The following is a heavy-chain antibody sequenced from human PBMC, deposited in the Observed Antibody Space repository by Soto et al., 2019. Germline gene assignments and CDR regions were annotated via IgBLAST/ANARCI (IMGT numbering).Heavy chain of an antibody. J-gene: IGHJ4*02. D-gene: IGHD6-13*01. V-gene: IGHV3-33*01. CDR3: ARERERSQLIDYFDY. Sequence: GGSLRLSCAASGFTFSSYGMHWVRQAPGKGLEWVAVIWYDGSNKYYADSVKGRFTISRDNSKNTLYLQMNSLRAEDTAVYYCARERERSQLIDYFDYWGQGTLVTVSS. CDR2: IWYDGSNK. CDR1: GFTFSSYG.